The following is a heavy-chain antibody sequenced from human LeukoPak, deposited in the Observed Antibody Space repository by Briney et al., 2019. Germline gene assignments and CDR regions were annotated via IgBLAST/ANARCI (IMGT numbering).Heavy chain of an antibody. V-gene: IGHV3-23*01. CDR1: GFTFSSYA. J-gene: IGHJ4*02. CDR2: ISGSGGDT. Sequence: GGSLRLSCAGSGFTFSSYAMSWVRQTPGKGLEWVSSISGSGGDTYYVESVKGRFTISRDNSKNTLFLQMSSLRAEDTAVYYCSKVKYSGSWTGTDWGQGTLVTVSS. CDR3: SKVKYSGSWTGTD. D-gene: IGHD6-13*01.